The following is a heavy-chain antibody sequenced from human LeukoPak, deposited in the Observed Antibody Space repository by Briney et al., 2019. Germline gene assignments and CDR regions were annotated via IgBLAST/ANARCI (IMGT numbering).Heavy chain of an antibody. CDR3: ARDRTTVTTIHAFDI. V-gene: IGHV3-7*01. Sequence: GGSLRLSCAASGFTFSSYWMSWVRQAPGKGLEWLANIKQDGSEKYYVDSVKGRFTISRDTAKKSLYLQMNRLRAADTAVYYCARDRTTVTTIHAFDIWGQGIMVTVSS. CDR1: GFTFSSYW. J-gene: IGHJ3*02. D-gene: IGHD4-11*01. CDR2: IKQDGSEK.